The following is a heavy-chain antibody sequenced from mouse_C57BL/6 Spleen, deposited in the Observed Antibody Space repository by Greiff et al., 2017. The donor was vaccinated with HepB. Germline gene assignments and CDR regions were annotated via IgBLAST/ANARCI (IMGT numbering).Heavy chain of an antibody. D-gene: IGHD4-1*01. V-gene: IGHV1-26*01. CDR1: GYTFTDYY. CDR3: FTGPVDY. Sequence: EVQLQQSGPELVKPGASVKISCKASGYTFTDYYMNWVKQSHGKSLEWIGDINPNNGGTSYNQKFKGKATLTVDKSSSTAYMELRSLTSEDSAVYYCFTGPVDYWGQGTTLTVSS. J-gene: IGHJ2*01. CDR2: INPNNGGT.